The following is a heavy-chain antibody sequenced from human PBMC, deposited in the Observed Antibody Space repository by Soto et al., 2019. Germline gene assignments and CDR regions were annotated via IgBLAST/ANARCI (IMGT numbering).Heavy chain of an antibody. V-gene: IGHV3-23*01. CDR1: GFTFSDHA. Sequence: EVQLLESGGGLVQPGGSLRLSCAASGFTFSDHAMSWVRQAPGKGLEWVSGISGSAFSGSTNYADSVKGRFTISRDNSMNTLFLQMNSLRSEDTARYFCRQSSSSRPDFAYRMDVWGQGTTVTVSS. CDR2: ISGSAFSGST. D-gene: IGHD6-6*01. J-gene: IGHJ6*02. CDR3: RQSSSSRPDFAYRMDV.